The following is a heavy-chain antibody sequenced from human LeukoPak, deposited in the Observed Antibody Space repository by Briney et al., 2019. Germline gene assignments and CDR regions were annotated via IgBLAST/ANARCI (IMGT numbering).Heavy chain of an antibody. Sequence: SETLSLTCTVSGGFISSYYWSWIRQPPGKGLEWIGYIYYSGSTNYNPSLKSRVTISVDTSKNQFSLKPSSVTAADTAVYYCARTSGSYFYYYGMDVWGQGTTVTVSS. V-gene: IGHV4-59*01. CDR2: IYYSGST. J-gene: IGHJ6*02. CDR3: ARTSGSYFYYYGMDV. CDR1: GGFISSYY. D-gene: IGHD1-26*01.